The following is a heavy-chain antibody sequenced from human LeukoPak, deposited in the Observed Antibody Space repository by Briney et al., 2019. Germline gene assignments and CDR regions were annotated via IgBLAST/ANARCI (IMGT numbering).Heavy chain of an antibody. D-gene: IGHD2-2*01. V-gene: IGHV1-24*01. J-gene: IGHJ6*02. Sequence: GASVKVSFKVSGYTLTELSMHWVRQAPGKGLEWMGGFDPEGGETDYAQKFQGRVTMTEDTSTDAAYMELSSLRSEDTAVYYCAIMQEYCSSTSCPHCYYYGMDVWGQGTTVTVSS. CDR1: GYTLTELS. CDR2: FDPEGGET. CDR3: AIMQEYCSSTSCPHCYYYGMDV.